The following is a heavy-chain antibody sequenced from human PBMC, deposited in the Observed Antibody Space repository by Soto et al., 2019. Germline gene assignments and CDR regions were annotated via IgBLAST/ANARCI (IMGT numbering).Heavy chain of an antibody. CDR1: GGSFIGYS. V-gene: IGHV4-34*01. CDR2: ITRSGST. Sequence: PSETLSLTCAVYGGSFIGYSCNYVRHPPFKWLEWIGEITRSGSTNYNPSLKSRVTVALDTSKNQFSVKLRSVTAADTAVYFCARGRQVAPSALFRRAGDYSMDVWGQGTTVTVSS. CDR3: ARGRQVAPSALFRRAGDYSMDV. D-gene: IGHD2-2*01. J-gene: IGHJ6*02.